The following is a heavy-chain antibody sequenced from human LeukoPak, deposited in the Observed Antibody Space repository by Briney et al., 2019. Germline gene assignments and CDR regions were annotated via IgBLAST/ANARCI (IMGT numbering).Heavy chain of an antibody. CDR2: IQSDGSNK. J-gene: IGHJ4*02. V-gene: IGHV3-30*02. Sequence: GGSLRLSCAASGFTFDDFGMHWVRQAPGKGLEWVALIQSDGSNKYYADSVEGRFTISRDNSKNTLYLQMSSLRVEDTAVYYCAKDRDDYGDDCWGQGILVTVST. CDR3: AKDRDDYGDDC. CDR1: GFTFDDFG. D-gene: IGHD4-17*01.